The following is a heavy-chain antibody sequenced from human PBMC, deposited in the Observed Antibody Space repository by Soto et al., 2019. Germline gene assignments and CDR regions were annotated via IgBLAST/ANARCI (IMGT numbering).Heavy chain of an antibody. CDR2: IYYSGST. Sequence: SETLSLTCTVSGGSISSYYWSWIRQPPGKGLEWIGYIYYSGSTNYNPSLKSRVTISVDTSKNQFSLKLSSVTAADTAVYYCARIAYLYNSSIGGWFGPWGQGTLATVSS. CDR3: ARIAYLYNSSIGGWFGP. CDR1: GGSISSYY. J-gene: IGHJ5*02. D-gene: IGHD6-13*01. V-gene: IGHV4-59*01.